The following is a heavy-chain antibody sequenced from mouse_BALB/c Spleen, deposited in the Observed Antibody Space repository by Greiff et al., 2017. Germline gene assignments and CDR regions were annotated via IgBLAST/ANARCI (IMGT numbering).Heavy chain of an antibody. D-gene: IGHD1-2*01. V-gene: IGHV1-5*01. J-gene: IGHJ2*01. CDR2: IYPGNSDT. CDR3: TRESITTATSLFDY. Sequence: VQLQQSGTVLARPGASVKMSCKASGYTFTSYWMHWVKQRPGQGLEWIGAIYPGNSDTSYNQKFKGKAKLTAVTSTSTAYMELSSLTNEDSAVYYCTRESITTATSLFDYWGQGTTLTVSS. CDR1: GYTFTSYW.